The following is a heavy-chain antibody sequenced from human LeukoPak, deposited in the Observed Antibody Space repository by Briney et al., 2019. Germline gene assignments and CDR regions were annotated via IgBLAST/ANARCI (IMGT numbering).Heavy chain of an antibody. Sequence: PSETLSLTCTVSGGSISSSSYYWGWIRQPPGKGLEWIGSIYYSGSTYYNPSLKSRVTISVDTSKNQFSLKLNSVTAADTAVYYCARENGPWSSSRDAFDIWGQGTMVTVSS. CDR2: IYYSGST. V-gene: IGHV4-39*07. CDR1: GGSISSSSYY. J-gene: IGHJ3*02. CDR3: ARENGPWSSSRDAFDI. D-gene: IGHD6-6*01.